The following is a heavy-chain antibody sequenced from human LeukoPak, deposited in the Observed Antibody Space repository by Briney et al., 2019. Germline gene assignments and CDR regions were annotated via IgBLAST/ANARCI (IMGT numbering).Heavy chain of an antibody. CDR2: ISSSSSYI. CDR3: ARDAGIHVGMDV. CDR1: GFTFSSYS. V-gene: IGHV3-21*01. Sequence: GGSLRLSSAASGFTFSSYSMNWVRQAPGKGLEWVSSISSSSSYIYYADSVEGRFTTSRDNAKNSLYLQMNSLRAEDTAVYYCARDAGIHVGMDVWGQGTTVTVSS. J-gene: IGHJ6*02. D-gene: IGHD5-18*01.